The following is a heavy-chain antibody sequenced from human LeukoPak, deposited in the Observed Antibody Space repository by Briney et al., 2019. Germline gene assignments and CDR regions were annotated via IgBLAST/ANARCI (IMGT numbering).Heavy chain of an antibody. J-gene: IGHJ4*02. D-gene: IGHD3-16*01. CDR1: GGSLSSDLFY. CDR2: IKSSNT. Sequence: SETLSLTRTVSGGSLSSDLFYWTWARHPAGKRPEWIGRIKSSNTNYNPSLKSRVNISVDTSTNQFSLKLSSLTAADTAVYYCARVPDWTYVPDYWGQGTLVTVSS. V-gene: IGHV4-61*02. CDR3: ARVPDWTYVPDY.